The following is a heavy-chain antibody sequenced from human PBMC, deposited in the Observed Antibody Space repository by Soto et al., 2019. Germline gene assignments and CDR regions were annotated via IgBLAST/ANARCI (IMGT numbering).Heavy chain of an antibody. CDR3: ARDGDDYCSGTRFFHYYGLDV. CDR1: GFTFNSYG. Sequence: QVQLVESGGGVVQPGTSLRLSCTASGFTFNSYGIHWVRQAPGKGLEWLALIEYNAKNRFYADSVKGRFSISRDNSRNTVYLQVNGMRAEDTAVYYCARDGDDYCSGTRFFHYYGLDVWGQGTTVIVSS. D-gene: IGHD2-15*01. CDR2: IEYNAKNR. J-gene: IGHJ6*02. V-gene: IGHV3-33*05.